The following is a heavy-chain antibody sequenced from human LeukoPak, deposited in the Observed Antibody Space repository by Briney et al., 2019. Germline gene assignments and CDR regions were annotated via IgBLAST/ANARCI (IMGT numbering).Heavy chain of an antibody. CDR1: GGSISSYY. CDR2: IYYSGST. CDR3: ASSMYYDSSGYYSGYYYYYYGMDV. Sequence: PSETLSLTCTVSGGSISSYYWSWIRQPPGKGLEWIGYIYYSGSTNYNPSLKSRVTISVDTSKNQFSLKLSSVTAADTAVYYCASSMYYDSSGYYSGYYYYYYGMDVWGQGTTVTVSS. V-gene: IGHV4-59*01. D-gene: IGHD3-22*01. J-gene: IGHJ6*02.